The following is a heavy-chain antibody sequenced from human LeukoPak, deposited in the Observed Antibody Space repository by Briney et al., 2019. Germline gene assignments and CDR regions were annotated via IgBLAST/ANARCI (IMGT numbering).Heavy chain of an antibody. D-gene: IGHD2-2*02. CDR1: GYTFTSYG. J-gene: IGHJ6*02. CDR2: ISAYNGNT. CDR3: ARAVYCSSTSCYTGDYYYYGMDV. Sequence: ASVKVSCKASGYTFTSYGISWVRQAPGQGLEWMGWISAYNGNTKYAQKLQGRVTMTTDTSTSTAYMELRSLRSDDTAVYYCARAVYCSSTSCYTGDYYYYGMDVWGQGTTVTVSS. V-gene: IGHV1-18*01.